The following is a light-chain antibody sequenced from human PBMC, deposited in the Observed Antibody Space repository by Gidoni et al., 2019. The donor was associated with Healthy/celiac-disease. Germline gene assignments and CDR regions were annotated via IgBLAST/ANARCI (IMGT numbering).Light chain of an antibody. CDR2: DAS. CDR1: QDISNY. Sequence: DIQMTQSPSSLSASVGDRVTITCQASQDISNYLNWYQQKPGKPPKLLIYDASNLETGVPSRFSGSGSGTDFTFTISSLQPEDIATYYCQQYDNLPRWTFXXXTKVEIK. V-gene: IGKV1-33*01. CDR3: QQYDNLPRWT. J-gene: IGKJ1*01.